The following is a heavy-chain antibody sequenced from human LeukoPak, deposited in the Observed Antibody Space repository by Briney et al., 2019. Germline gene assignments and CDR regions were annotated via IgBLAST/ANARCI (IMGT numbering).Heavy chain of an antibody. Sequence: VASVKVSCKTSGYTFTSYGMHWVRQAPGQSLEWMGWINGGNGNTKYSQKFQGRVTITRDTSASTAYMELSSLRSEDTAVYYCAASPPALNWFDPWGQGTLVTVSS. J-gene: IGHJ5*02. CDR3: AASPPALNWFDP. CDR2: INGGNGNT. CDR1: GYTFTSYG. V-gene: IGHV1-3*01.